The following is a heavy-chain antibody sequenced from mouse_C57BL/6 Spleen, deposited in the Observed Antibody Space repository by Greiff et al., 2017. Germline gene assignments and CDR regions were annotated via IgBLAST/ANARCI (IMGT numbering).Heavy chain of an antibody. CDR2: INPYNGGT. CDR1: GYTFTDYY. V-gene: IGHV1-19*01. Sequence: VQLQQSGPVLVKPGASVKMSCKASGYTFTDYYMNWVKQSHGKSLEWIGVINPYNGGTSYNQKFKGKATLTVDKSSSTAYMELNSLTSEDSAVYYCAPYYSNYAWFAYWGQGTLVTVSA. D-gene: IGHD2-5*01. CDR3: APYYSNYAWFAY. J-gene: IGHJ3*01.